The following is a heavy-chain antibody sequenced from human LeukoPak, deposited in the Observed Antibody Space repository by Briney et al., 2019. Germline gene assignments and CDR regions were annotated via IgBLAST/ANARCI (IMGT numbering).Heavy chain of an antibody. CDR3: ARRGFAGGDFRWHNYYDY. V-gene: IGHV5-51*01. CDR2: IYPGDSDT. Sequence: GESLKISCKVSGYRFTSYWIAWVRQMPGKGLEWMGIIYPGDSDTRYRPSFQGQVTISADKSISTTYLQWSSLKASDTGIYYCARRGFAGGDFRWHNYYDYWGQGTLVTVSS. J-gene: IGHJ4*02. D-gene: IGHD3-16*01. CDR1: GYRFTSYW.